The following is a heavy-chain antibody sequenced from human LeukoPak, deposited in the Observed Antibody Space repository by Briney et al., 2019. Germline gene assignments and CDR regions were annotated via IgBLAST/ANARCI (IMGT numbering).Heavy chain of an antibody. J-gene: IGHJ1*01. Sequence: ETLSLTCTVSGGSISSSSYYWGWIRQPPGKGLAWMGSIYYSGSTYYNPSLKSRVTISVDTSKNQFSLKLSSVTAADTAVYYCARQRYCSSTSCYRNAEYFQHWGQGTLVTVSS. CDR1: GGSISSSSYY. D-gene: IGHD2-2*02. CDR3: ARQRYCSSTSCYRNAEYFQH. CDR2: IYYSGST. V-gene: IGHV4-39*01.